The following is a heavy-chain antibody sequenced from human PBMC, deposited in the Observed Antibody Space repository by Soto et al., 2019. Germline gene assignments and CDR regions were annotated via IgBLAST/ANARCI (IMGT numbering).Heavy chain of an antibody. V-gene: IGHV4-59*01. CDR1: GASISRYY. CDR2: LYNTGST. J-gene: IGHJ5*02. D-gene: IGHD2-15*01. CDR3: ASALYCSGGSCSFDP. Sequence: PLETLSLTCTVSGASISRYYLSWIRQSPGKGLEWIGYLYNTGSTSYNPSLKSRVTISMDTSKNQFSLKLTSVTAADTAVYYCASALYCSGGSCSFDPWGQGTLVTVSS.